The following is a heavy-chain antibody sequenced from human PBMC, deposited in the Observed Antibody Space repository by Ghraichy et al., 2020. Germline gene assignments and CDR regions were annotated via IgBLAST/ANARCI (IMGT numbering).Heavy chain of an antibody. D-gene: IGHD1-26*01. CDR1: GYSISSGYY. CDR2: IYHSGST. Sequence: SETLSLTCAVSGYSISSGYYWGWIRQPPGKGLEWIGSIYHSGSTYYNPSLKSRVTISVDTSKNQFSLKLSSVTAADTAVYYCARGVGAVYYYYGMDVWGQGTTVTVSS. V-gene: IGHV4-38-2*01. CDR3: ARGVGAVYYYYGMDV. J-gene: IGHJ6*02.